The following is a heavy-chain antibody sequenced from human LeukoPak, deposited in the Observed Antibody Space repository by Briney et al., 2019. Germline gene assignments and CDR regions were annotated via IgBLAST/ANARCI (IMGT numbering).Heavy chain of an antibody. CDR3: AADYTSRSYRIDH. CDR2: IYHSGST. V-gene: IGHV4-30-2*01. D-gene: IGHD3-10*01. J-gene: IGHJ4*02. Sequence: PSQTLSLTCAVSGASISSGDYSWSWTRHPPGKGLEWIGYIYHSGSTIYNPSLKSRLTISLDRSKNQISLKVKSVTAADTAVYYCAADYTSRSYRIDHWGQGTLVTVSS. CDR1: GASISSGDYS.